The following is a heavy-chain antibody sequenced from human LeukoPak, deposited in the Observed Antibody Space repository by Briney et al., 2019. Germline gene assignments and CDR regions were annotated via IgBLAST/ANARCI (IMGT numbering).Heavy chain of an antibody. J-gene: IGHJ6*03. Sequence: KPSETLSLTCTVSGGSISSSSYYWGWIRQPPGKGLEWVWGIYYSGSTYYNPSLKSRVTISVDTSKNQFSLKLSSVTAADTAVYYCARHVYDFWSGALNGYYYMDVWGKGTTVTVSS. V-gene: IGHV4-39*01. CDR1: GGSISSSSYY. CDR3: ARHVYDFWSGALNGYYYMDV. CDR2: IYYSGST. D-gene: IGHD3-3*01.